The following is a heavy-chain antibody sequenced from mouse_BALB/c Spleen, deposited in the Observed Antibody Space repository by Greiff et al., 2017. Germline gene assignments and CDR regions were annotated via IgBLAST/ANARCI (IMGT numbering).Heavy chain of an antibody. Sequence: EVKLMESGGGLVKPGGSLKLSCAASGFTFSSYAMSWVRQTPEKRLEWVASISSGGSTYYPDSVKGRFTISRDNARNILYLQMSSLRSEDTAMYYCARGLDYDYDAWFAYWGQGTLVTVSA. CDR3: ARGLDYDYDAWFAY. V-gene: IGHV5-6-5*01. CDR1: GFTFSSYA. D-gene: IGHD2-4*01. J-gene: IGHJ3*01. CDR2: ISSGGST.